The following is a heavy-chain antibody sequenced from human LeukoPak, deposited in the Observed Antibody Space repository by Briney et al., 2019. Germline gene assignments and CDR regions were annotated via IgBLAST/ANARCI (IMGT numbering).Heavy chain of an antibody. Sequence: SETLSLTCTVSGGSISSYHWSWIRQPAGKGLEWIGRIYTSGSTNYNPSLKSRVTMSVDTSKNQFSLKLSSVTAADTAVYYCAREAGITMVRGVIITIDYWGQGTLVTVSS. D-gene: IGHD3-10*01. V-gene: IGHV4-4*07. CDR2: IYTSGST. CDR3: AREAGITMVRGVIITIDY. CDR1: GGSISSYH. J-gene: IGHJ4*02.